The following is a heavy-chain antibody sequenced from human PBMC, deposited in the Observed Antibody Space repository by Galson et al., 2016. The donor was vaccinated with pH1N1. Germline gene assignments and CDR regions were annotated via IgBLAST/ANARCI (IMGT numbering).Heavy chain of an antibody. CDR1: GFTFSGFY. CDR2: ITKRPEGYTT. D-gene: IGHD1-14*01. CDR3: TRENHHKFDY. V-gene: IGHV3-72*01. Sequence: SLRLSCAASGFTFSGFYMDWVRQAPGKGLEWVGRITKRPEGYTTQDATSVKGRFIISRDDSKDLLYLQMNSLKIEDTAVYYCTRENHHKFDYWGQGTLVTVSS. J-gene: IGHJ4*02.